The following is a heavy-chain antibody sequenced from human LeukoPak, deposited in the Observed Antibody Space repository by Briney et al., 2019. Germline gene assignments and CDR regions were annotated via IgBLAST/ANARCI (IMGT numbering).Heavy chain of an antibody. Sequence: PSETLSLTCAVYGGSFSGYYWSWIRQPPGKGLEWIGEINHSGSTNYNPSLKRRVTISVDTSKNQFSLKLSSVTAADTAVYYCARDRIDFWSGLNDAFDIWGQGTMVTVSS. CDR3: ARDRIDFWSGLNDAFDI. J-gene: IGHJ3*02. CDR2: INHSGST. V-gene: IGHV4-34*01. D-gene: IGHD3-3*01. CDR1: GGSFSGYY.